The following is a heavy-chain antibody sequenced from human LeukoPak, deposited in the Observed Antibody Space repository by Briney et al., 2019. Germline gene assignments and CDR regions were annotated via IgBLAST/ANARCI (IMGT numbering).Heavy chain of an antibody. Sequence: GGSLRLSCEGSGFTFSNYWMGWVRQAPGKGLQWVANIKTDGSEKYYVDSVKGRFTISRDNAKNSLYLQMNSLRAEDTAVYYCARVVTLDYWGQGTLVTVSS. D-gene: IGHD4-23*01. J-gene: IGHJ4*02. CDR1: GFTFSNYW. CDR2: IKTDGSEK. CDR3: ARVVTLDY. V-gene: IGHV3-7*01.